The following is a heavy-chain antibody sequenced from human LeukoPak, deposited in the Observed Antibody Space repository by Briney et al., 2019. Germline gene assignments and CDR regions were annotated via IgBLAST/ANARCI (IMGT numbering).Heavy chain of an antibody. J-gene: IGHJ4*02. CDR1: GFRFRNSW. CDR3: ARDRSISGVVTLDY. V-gene: IGHV3-7*01. Sequence: GGSLRLSCAASGFRFRNSWMTWVRQAPGKGLEWVANIKQDGSEKYYVDSVKGRFTISRDNAKNSVYLQMNSLRAEDTAVYYCARDRSISGVVTLDYWGQGTLVTVSS. CDR2: IKQDGSEK. D-gene: IGHD3-3*01.